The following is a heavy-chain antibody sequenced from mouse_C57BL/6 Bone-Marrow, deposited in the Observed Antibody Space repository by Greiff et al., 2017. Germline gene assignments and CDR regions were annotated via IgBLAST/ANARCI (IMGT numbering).Heavy chain of an antibody. CDR3: SRGGYLYYFDG. CDR2: IDPETGGT. V-gene: IGHV1-15*01. J-gene: IGHJ2*01. D-gene: IGHD2-2*01. Sequence: VQLQQSGAELVRPGASVTLSCKASGYTFTDYEMHWVKQTPVHGLEWIGAIDPETGGTAYNQKFKGKAILTADKSSSTAYMELRSLTSEDSAVYYCSRGGYLYYFDGWGQGTTLTVSS. CDR1: GYTFTDYE.